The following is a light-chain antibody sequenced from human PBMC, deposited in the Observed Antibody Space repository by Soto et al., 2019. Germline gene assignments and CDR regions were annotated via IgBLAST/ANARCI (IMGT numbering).Light chain of an antibody. J-gene: IGKJ3*01. CDR1: QSVSSSY. Sequence: EIVLTQSPGTLSLSPGERATLSCRASQSVSSSYLAWYQQKPGQAPRLLIYGASSRATGIPDRFSGSGSGTDFNLTISRLEPEDFAVYYCQQYCSSLLFTFGPGTKVDIK. CDR2: GAS. V-gene: IGKV3-20*01. CDR3: QQYCSSLLFT.